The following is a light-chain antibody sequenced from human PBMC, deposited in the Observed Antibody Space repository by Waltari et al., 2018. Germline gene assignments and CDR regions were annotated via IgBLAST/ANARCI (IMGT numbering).Light chain of an antibody. V-gene: IGKV1-16*02. CDR2: GAS. CDR3: LQYNSYPRT. CDR1: QPITNS. J-gene: IGKJ1*01. Sequence: DIQMTQSPSSLSASVGDRVTITCRASQPITNSLSWFQQKSGEAPKSLISGASNLQGGVPSKFSGSGYGTDFTLTISSLQPEDFATYYCLQYNSYPRTFGPGTKVEIK.